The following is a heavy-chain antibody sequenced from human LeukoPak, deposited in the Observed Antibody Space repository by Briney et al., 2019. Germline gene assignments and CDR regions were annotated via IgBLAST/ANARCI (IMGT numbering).Heavy chain of an antibody. V-gene: IGHV3-21*01. CDR3: ARSSGGFDY. Sequence: GGSLRLSCAASGFAFSNYGMNWVRQAPGKSLEWVSSISSGSSYIYYADSVKGRFTISRDNAKDSLYLQMNSLRADDTAVYYCARSSGGFDYWGQGTLVTVSS. J-gene: IGHJ4*02. D-gene: IGHD2-15*01. CDR2: ISSGSSYI. CDR1: GFAFSNYG.